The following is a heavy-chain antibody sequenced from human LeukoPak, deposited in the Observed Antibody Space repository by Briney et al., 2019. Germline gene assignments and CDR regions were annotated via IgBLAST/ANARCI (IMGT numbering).Heavy chain of an antibody. J-gene: IGHJ4*02. V-gene: IGHV3-30*02. D-gene: IGHD5-18*01. CDR3: TRDSPERGYSYGPLDNYFDY. CDR1: GFTFSSYG. Sequence: GGSLRLSCAASGFTFSSYGMHWVRQAPGKGLGWGAFIRYEGSKKYYADSVKGRFTISRDNSKNTLYLQMNSLRAEDTAVYYCTRDSPERGYSYGPLDNYFDYWGQGTLVTVSS. CDR2: IRYEGSKK.